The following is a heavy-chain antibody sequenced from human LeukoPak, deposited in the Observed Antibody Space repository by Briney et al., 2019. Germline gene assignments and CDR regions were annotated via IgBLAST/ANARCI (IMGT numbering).Heavy chain of an antibody. CDR2: ISSSSSSTI. Sequence: GGSLRLSCAASGFTFSSYSMNWVRQAPGKGLEWVSYISSSSSSTIYYADSVKGRFTISRDNAKNSLYLQMNSLRAEDTAVYYCAREKHLTGYYYYYMDVWGKGTTVTVSS. CDR3: AREKHLTGYYYYYMDV. V-gene: IGHV3-48*04. CDR1: GFTFSSYS. J-gene: IGHJ6*03. D-gene: IGHD4-11*01.